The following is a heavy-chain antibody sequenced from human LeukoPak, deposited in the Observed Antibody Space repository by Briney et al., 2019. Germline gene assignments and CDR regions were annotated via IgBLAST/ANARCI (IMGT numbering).Heavy chain of an antibody. J-gene: IGHJ5*02. D-gene: IGHD2-15*01. CDR3: ARDIVVVVAATETRLVWFDP. V-gene: IGHV1-18*01. CDR1: GYTFTSYG. Sequence: GASVKGSCKASGYTFTSYGISWVRQAPGQGLEWMGWISAYNGNTNYAQKLQGRVTMTTDTSTSTAYMELRSLRSDDTAVYYCARDIVVVVAATETRLVWFDPWGQGTLVTVSS. CDR2: ISAYNGNT.